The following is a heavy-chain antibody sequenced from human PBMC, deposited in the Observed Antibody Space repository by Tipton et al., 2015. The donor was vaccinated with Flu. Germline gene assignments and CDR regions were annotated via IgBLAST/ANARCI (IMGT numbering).Heavy chain of an antibody. CDR3: AGALNSGREYTFDI. CDR1: GYFISSGYY. Sequence: LRLSCTVSGYFISSGYYWGWIRQSPGTGLQWIATIIQSGNAYYNPSLRSRVTISVDTTKNLFSLNLSSVTATDTAVYYCAGALNSGREYTFDIWGRGTVVTVSS. CDR2: IIQSGNA. J-gene: IGHJ3*02. V-gene: IGHV4-38-2*02. D-gene: IGHD1-26*01.